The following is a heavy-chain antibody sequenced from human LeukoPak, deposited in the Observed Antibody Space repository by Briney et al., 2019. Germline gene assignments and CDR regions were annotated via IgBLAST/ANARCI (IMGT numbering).Heavy chain of an antibody. CDR1: GYSLTELS. Sequence: ASVKVSCKVSGYSLTELSMHWVRQAPGKGLEWMGGFYPEDGERKYAQKFQRRVSMTEDTSTDTAHMELSSLRSEDTAVYYCAADGGELLTFWGQGTSVTVSS. V-gene: IGHV1-24*01. J-gene: IGHJ4*02. CDR3: AADGGELLTF. CDR2: FYPEDGER. D-gene: IGHD1-26*01.